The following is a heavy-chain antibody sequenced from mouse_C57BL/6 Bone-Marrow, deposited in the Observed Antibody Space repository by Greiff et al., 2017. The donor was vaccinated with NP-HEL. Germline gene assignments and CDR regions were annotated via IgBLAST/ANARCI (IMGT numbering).Heavy chain of an antibody. J-gene: IGHJ1*03. V-gene: IGHV1-55*01. Sequence: QVHVKQPGAELVKPGASVKMSCKASGYTFTSYWITWVKQRPGQGLEWIGDIYPGSGSTNYNEKFKSKATLTVDTSSSTAYMQLSSLTSEDSAVYYCARWYYYGSSHWYFDVWGTGTTVTVSS. D-gene: IGHD1-1*01. CDR2: IYPGSGST. CDR1: GYTFTSYW. CDR3: ARWYYYGSSHWYFDV.